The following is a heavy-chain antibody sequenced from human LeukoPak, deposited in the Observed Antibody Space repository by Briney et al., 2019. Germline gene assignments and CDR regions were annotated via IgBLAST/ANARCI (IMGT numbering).Heavy chain of an antibody. V-gene: IGHV3-33*06. CDR1: GFTFSSYG. CDR3: AKVPISYSSGLFDY. J-gene: IGHJ4*02. D-gene: IGHD6-19*01. Sequence: GGSLRLSCAASGFTFSSYGMHWVRQAPSKGLEWVAVIWYDGNNKYYADSVKGRFTISRDNSKNTLFLQMNSLRAEDTAVYFCAKVPISYSSGLFDYWGQGTLVTVSS. CDR2: IWYDGNNK.